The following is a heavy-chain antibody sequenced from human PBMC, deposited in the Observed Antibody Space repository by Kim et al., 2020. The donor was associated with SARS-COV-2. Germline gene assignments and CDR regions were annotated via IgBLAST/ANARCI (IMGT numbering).Heavy chain of an antibody. Sequence: GGSLRHSCAASGFTFSSYGINWVRQAPGKGLEWVAVIWFDGSNKYYADSVKGRFTISRDNSKNTLYLQMNSLRAEDTAVYYCARNWNYFDYWGQGTLVTVSS. CDR2: IWFDGSNK. D-gene: IGHD1-1*01. V-gene: IGHV3-33*01. CDR3: ARNWNYFDY. CDR1: GFTFSSYG. J-gene: IGHJ4*02.